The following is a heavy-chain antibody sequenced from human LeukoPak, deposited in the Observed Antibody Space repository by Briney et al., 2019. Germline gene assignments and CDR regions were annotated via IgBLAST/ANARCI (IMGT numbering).Heavy chain of an antibody. CDR2: FDPEDGET. CDR1: GYTLTELS. Sequence: ASVKVSCKVSGYTLTELSMHWVRQAPGKGLEWMGGFDPEDGETIYAQKFQGRVTMTEGTSTDTAYMELSSLRSEDTAVYYCATEVGATGDYWGQGTLVTVSS. J-gene: IGHJ4*02. CDR3: ATEVGATGDY. V-gene: IGHV1-24*01. D-gene: IGHD3-3*01.